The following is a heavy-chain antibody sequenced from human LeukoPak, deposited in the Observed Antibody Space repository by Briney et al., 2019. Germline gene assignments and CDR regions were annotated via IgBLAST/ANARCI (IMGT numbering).Heavy chain of an antibody. CDR1: GFTFSSYE. D-gene: IGHD2/OR15-2a*01. Sequence: GGSLRLSCAASGFTFSSYEMNWVRQAPGKGLEWVPYISSSGNNIYFADSVKGRFTISRDNAKSSLFLQMNSLRAEDTAVYYCARVTYAVPDYWGQGTLVAVSS. J-gene: IGHJ4*02. CDR3: ARVTYAVPDY. CDR2: ISSSGNNI. V-gene: IGHV3-48*03.